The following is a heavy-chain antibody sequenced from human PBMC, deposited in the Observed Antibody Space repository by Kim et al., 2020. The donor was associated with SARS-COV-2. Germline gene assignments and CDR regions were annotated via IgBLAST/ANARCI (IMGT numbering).Heavy chain of an antibody. V-gene: IGHV1-2*06. D-gene: IGHD3-22*01. CDR1: GYTFTGYY. CDR3: AREVTYYYDSSGYYRPPYFDY. Sequence: ASVKVSCKASGYTFTGYYMHWVRQAPGQGLEWMGRINPNSGGTNYAQKFQGRVTMTRDTSISTAYMELSRLRSDDTAVYYCAREVTYYYDSSGYYRPPYFDYWGQGTLVTVSS. CDR2: INPNSGGT. J-gene: IGHJ4*02.